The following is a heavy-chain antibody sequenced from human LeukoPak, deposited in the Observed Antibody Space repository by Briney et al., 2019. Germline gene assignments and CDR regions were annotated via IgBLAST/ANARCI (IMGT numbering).Heavy chain of an antibody. Sequence: GGSLRLSCAASGFTFRSYAMSWVRQAPGKGLEWVSSISSGGGSTYYADSVKGRFTISRDNSKNTLYLQMNSLRAEDAAVYYCVKDRTGNYVAWFDPWGQGTLVTVSS. D-gene: IGHD4-11*01. J-gene: IGHJ5*02. V-gene: IGHV3-23*01. CDR1: GFTFRSYA. CDR2: ISSGGGST. CDR3: VKDRTGNYVAWFDP.